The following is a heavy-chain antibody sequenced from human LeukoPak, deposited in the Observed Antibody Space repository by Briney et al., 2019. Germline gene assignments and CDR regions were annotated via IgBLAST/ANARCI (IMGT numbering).Heavy chain of an antibody. CDR2: IYTSGST. CDR1: GGSISSYY. CDR3: ALNPNSSGYYYGFDY. Sequence: SETLSLTCTVSGGSISSYYWSWIRQPAGKGLEWIGRIYTSGSTNYNPSLKSRVTMSVDTSKNQFSLKLSSVTAADTAVYYCALNPNSSGYYYGFDYWGQGTLVTVSS. D-gene: IGHD3-22*01. J-gene: IGHJ4*02. V-gene: IGHV4-4*07.